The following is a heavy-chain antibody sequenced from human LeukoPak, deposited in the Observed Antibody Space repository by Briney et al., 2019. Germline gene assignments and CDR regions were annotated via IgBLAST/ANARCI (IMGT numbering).Heavy chain of an antibody. D-gene: IGHD4-17*01. CDR3: ALKTGAAAGFTVTTLFDY. V-gene: IGHV4-34*01. CDR1: GGSFSGYY. J-gene: IGHJ4*02. Sequence: SETLSLTCAVYGGSFSGYYWSWLRPPPGKGLEWIGEINHSGSSNYNPSLKSRVTISVDTSKNQFSLNLSSVTAADTAVYYCALKTGAAAGFTVTTLFDYWGQGTLVTVSS. CDR2: INHSGSS.